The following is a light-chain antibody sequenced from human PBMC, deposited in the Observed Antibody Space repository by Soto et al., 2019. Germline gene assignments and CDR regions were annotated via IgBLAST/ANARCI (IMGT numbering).Light chain of an antibody. CDR3: QHYNSYSWT. CDR1: QSISTW. J-gene: IGKJ1*01. V-gene: IGKV1-5*01. Sequence: DIQMTQSPSTLSASVGDRVTITCRAIQSISTWLAWYQQKPGKAPKLLLYDASSLERGVPSRFSGSGSGTEFTITISSLKPDDFATFYCQHYNSYSWTFGQGTNVEIK. CDR2: DAS.